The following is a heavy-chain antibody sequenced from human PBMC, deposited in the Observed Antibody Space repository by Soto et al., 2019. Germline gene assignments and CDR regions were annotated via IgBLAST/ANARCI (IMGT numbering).Heavy chain of an antibody. D-gene: IGHD2-8*01. J-gene: IGHJ4*02. CDR1: GDSIGTTHSY. V-gene: IGHV4-39*01. Sequence: QVQLLESGPGLVKPSETLSLTCTVSGDSIGTTHSYWAWISQSPGEGLEWIGNIHCCGSTYYMPSLSSRVSVSGDTYKNQSTLRLTSETAEDTAVYYCARHEGNGNVCPLDYWGQGILFTVSS. CDR3: ARHEGNGNVCPLDY. CDR2: IHCCGST.